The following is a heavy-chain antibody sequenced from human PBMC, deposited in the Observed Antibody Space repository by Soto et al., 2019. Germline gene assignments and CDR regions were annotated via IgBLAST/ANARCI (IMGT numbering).Heavy chain of an antibody. J-gene: IGHJ6*02. CDR3: AIGTPPEQWLVVIYYYYGMDV. D-gene: IGHD6-19*01. CDR1: GGTFSSYA. V-gene: IGHV1-69*13. Sequence: SVKVSCKASGGTFSSYAISWVRQAPGQGLEWMGGIIPIFGTANYAQKFQGRVTITADESTSTAYMELSSLRSEDTAVYYCAIGTPPEQWLVVIYYYYGMDVWGQGTTVTVSS. CDR2: IIPIFGTA.